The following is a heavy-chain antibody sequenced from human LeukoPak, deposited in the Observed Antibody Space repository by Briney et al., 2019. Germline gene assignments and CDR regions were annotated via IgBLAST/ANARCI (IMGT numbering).Heavy chain of an antibody. V-gene: IGHV3-48*04. J-gene: IGHJ4*02. CDR3: ARGTDY. CDR1: GVTFSSYS. Sequence: GGSLRLSCAASGVTFSSYSMNWVRQAPGKGLEWVSYISSSSSTIYYADSVKGRFTISRDNAKNSLYLQMNSLRAEDTAVYYCARGTDYWGQGTLVTVSS. CDR2: ISSSSSTI.